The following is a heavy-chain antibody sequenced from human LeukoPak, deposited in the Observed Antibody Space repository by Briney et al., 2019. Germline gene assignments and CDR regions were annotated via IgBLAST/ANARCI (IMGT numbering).Heavy chain of an antibody. CDR3: ARGVRYFDWLPRFDY. J-gene: IGHJ4*02. Sequence: SGPTLVNPTQTLTLTCTFSGFSLSTSGVGVGWIRQPPGKALEWLALIYWDDDKRYSPSLKSRLTITKDTPKNQVVLTMTNMDPVDTATYYCARGVRYFDWLPRFDYWGQGTLVTVSS. CDR2: IYWDDDK. CDR1: GFSLSTSGVG. V-gene: IGHV2-5*02. D-gene: IGHD3-9*01.